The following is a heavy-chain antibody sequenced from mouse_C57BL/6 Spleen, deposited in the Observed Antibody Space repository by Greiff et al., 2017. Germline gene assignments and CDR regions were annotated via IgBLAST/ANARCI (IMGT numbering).Heavy chain of an antibody. Sequence: QVQLQQPGAELVRPGSSVKLSCKASGYTFSSYWMDWVKQRPGQGLEWIGNIYPSDSETHYNQKFKDKATLTVDKSSSTAYMQLSSLTSEDSAVYYCARRGTGNFYYWGQGTTLTVSS. CDR1: GYTFSSYW. CDR3: ARRGTGNFYY. CDR2: IYPSDSET. J-gene: IGHJ2*01. D-gene: IGHD4-1*01. V-gene: IGHV1-61*01.